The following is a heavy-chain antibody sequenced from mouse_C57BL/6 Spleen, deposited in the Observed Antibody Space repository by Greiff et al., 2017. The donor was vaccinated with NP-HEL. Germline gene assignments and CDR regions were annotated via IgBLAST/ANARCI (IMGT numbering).Heavy chain of an antibody. CDR2: INPGSGGT. Sequence: VKLMESGAELVRPGTSVKVSCKASGYAFTNYLIEWVKQRPGQGLEWIGVINPGSGGTNYNEKFKGKATLTADKSSSTAYMQLSSLTSEDSAVYFCARGGDYWGKGTSVTVSS. CDR3: ARGGDY. J-gene: IGHJ4*01. V-gene: IGHV1-54*01. CDR1: GYAFTNYL.